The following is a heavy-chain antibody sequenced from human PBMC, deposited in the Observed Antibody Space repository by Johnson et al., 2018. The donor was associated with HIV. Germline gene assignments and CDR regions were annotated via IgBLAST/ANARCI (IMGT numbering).Heavy chain of an antibody. CDR1: GFTFDEYG. CDR2: SNWNGGST. D-gene: IGHD4-11*01. CDR3: AREGNYAAFDI. V-gene: IGHV3-20*04. J-gene: IGHJ3*02. Sequence: VQLVESGGGVVRPGGSLRVSCVASGFTFDEYGMSWVRQAPGKGLEWVSGSNWNGGSTGCAEPVKGRFTISRDNAKKTLYLNMNSRRAEDTALYYCAREGNYAAFDIWGQGTMVTVSS.